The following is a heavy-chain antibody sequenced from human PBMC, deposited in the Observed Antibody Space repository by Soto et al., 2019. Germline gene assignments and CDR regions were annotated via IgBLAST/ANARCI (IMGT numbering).Heavy chain of an antibody. CDR1: GGSISSGGYY. J-gene: IGHJ4*02. CDR3: ARGPGTMAKIDY. V-gene: IGHV4-31*03. D-gene: IGHD3-10*01. Sequence: PSETLSLTCTVSGGSISSGGYYWSWIRQHPGKGLEWIGYIYYSGSTYYNPPLKSRVTISVDTSKNQFSLKLSSVTAADTAVYYCARGPGTMAKIDYWGQGTLVTVSS. CDR2: IYYSGST.